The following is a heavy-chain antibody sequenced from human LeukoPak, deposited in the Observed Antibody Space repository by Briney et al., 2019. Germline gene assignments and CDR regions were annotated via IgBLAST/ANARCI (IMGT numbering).Heavy chain of an antibody. CDR1: GGSFSGYY. CDR3: ARLGEIYYDSSGYYGFDY. Sequence: PSETLSLTCAVYGGSFSGYYWSWIRQPPGKGLEWIGEINHSGSTNYNPSLKSRVTISVDTSKNQFSLKLSSVTAADTAVYYCARLGEIYYDSSGYYGFDYWGQGTLVTVSS. CDR2: INHSGST. V-gene: IGHV4-34*01. D-gene: IGHD3-22*01. J-gene: IGHJ4*02.